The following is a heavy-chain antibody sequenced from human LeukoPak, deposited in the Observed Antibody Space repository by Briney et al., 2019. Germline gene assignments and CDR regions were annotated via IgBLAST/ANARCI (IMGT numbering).Heavy chain of an antibody. CDR3: AKVRDYGSSGASVDY. D-gene: IGHD6-6*01. CDR1: GFIFDDYA. CDR2: ISWNSGSI. Sequence: GGSLRLSCAASGFIFDDYAMHWVRQAPGKGLEWVSGISWNSGSIGYADSVKGRFTISRDNAKNSLYLQMNSLRAEDTALYDCAKVRDYGSSGASVDYWGQGTLVTVSS. V-gene: IGHV3-9*01. J-gene: IGHJ4*02.